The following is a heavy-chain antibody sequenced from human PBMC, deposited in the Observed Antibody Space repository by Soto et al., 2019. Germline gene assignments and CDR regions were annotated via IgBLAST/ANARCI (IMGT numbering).Heavy chain of an antibody. D-gene: IGHD2-2*01. CDR2: IDPSDSYT. J-gene: IGHJ6*02. V-gene: IGHV5-10-1*01. CDR3: ASPXCNSTSCQGHDFYGMDV. Sequence: PGESLKISCKGSGYNFIIHWINWVRQMPGKGLEWMGRIDPSDSYTNYSPSFQGHVTISTDKPISTAYLQWSSLKASDTAMYYCASPXCNSTSCQGHDFYGMDVWGQGTTVTVSS. CDR1: GYNFIIHW.